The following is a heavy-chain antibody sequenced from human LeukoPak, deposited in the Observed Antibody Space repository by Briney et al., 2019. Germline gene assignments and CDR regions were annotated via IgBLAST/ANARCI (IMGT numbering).Heavy chain of an antibody. V-gene: IGHV3-23*01. Sequence: GGSLRLSCAASGFTFSSYAMSWVRQAPGKGLEWVSAISGSGGSTYYADSVKGRFTISRDNSKNTLYLQMNSLRAEDTAVYYCAKDAPNYCDSSGYYYVYAFDIWGQGTMVTVSS. D-gene: IGHD3-22*01. J-gene: IGHJ3*02. CDR1: GFTFSSYA. CDR3: AKDAPNYCDSSGYYYVYAFDI. CDR2: ISGSGGST.